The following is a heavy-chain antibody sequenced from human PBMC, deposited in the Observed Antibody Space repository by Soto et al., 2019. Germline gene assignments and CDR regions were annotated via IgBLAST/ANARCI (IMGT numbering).Heavy chain of an antibody. D-gene: IGHD2-2*01. V-gene: IGHV1-69*13. CDR1: GGTFSSYA. CDR3: ARDCSSTSCSSSTAAIYYYYGMDG. J-gene: IGHJ6*02. CDR2: IIPIFGTA. Sequence: SVKVSCKASGGTFSSYAISWVRQAPGQGLEWMGGIIPIFGTANYAQKFQGRVTITADESTSTAYMELSSLRSEDTAVYYCARDCSSTSCSSSTAAIYYYYGMDGSGQGTTVTVSS.